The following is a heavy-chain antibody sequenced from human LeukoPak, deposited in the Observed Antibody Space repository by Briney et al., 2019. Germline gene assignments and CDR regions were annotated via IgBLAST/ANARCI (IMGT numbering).Heavy chain of an antibody. J-gene: IGHJ2*01. CDR1: GGSISSGGYY. D-gene: IGHD3-9*01. CDR3: ARTPPPQTGYYGRHFDL. Sequence: KPSETLSLTCTVSGGSISSGGYYWSWIRQNPGKGLEWIGYIYYSGSTYYNPSLKSRVIISVDTSKNQFSLKLSSVTAADTAVYYLARTPPPQTGYYGRHFDLWGRGTLVTVSS. CDR2: IYYSGST. V-gene: IGHV4-31*03.